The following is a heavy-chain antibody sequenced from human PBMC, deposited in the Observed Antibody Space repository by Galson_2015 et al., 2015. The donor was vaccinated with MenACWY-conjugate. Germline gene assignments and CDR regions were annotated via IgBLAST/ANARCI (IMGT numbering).Heavy chain of an antibody. CDR1: GGTFSSYA. V-gene: IGHV1-69*06. CDR2: IIPIFGTA. CDR3: ARGTYGAAGNDY. J-gene: IGHJ4*02. D-gene: IGHD1-26*01. Sequence: SVKVSCKASGGTFSSYAISWVRQAPGQGLEWMGGIIPIFGTANYAQKFQGRVTITADKSTSTAYMELSSLRSEDTAVYYCARGTYGAAGNDYWGQGTLVTVSS.